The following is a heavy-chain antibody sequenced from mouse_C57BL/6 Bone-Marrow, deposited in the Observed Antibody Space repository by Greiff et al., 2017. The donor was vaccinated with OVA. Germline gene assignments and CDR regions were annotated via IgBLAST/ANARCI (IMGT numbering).Heavy chain of an antibody. V-gene: IGHV1-80*01. Sequence: VQLQQSGAELVKPGASVKISCKASGYAFSSYWMNWVKQRPGKGLEWIGQIYPGDGDTNYNGKFKGKATLTADKSSSTAYMQLSSLTSEDSAVYFGARRGAYYWYFDDWGTGTTVTVSS. CDR2: IYPGDGDT. CDR3: ARRGAYYWYFDD. J-gene: IGHJ1*03. CDR1: GYAFSSYW. D-gene: IGHD3-1*01.